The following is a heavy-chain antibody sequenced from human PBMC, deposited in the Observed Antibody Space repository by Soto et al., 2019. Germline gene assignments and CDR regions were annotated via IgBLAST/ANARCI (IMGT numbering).Heavy chain of an antibody. CDR3: ARCSYGHGGYYYGMDV. Sequence: QVQLVESGGGVVQPGRSLRLSCAASGFTFSSYAMHWVRQAPGKGLEWVAVISYDGSNKYYADSVKGRFTISRDNSKNTLYLQMNSLRAEDTAVYYCARCSYGHGGYYYGMDVWGQGTTVTVSS. D-gene: IGHD5-18*01. CDR1: GFTFSSYA. CDR2: ISYDGSNK. J-gene: IGHJ6*02. V-gene: IGHV3-30-3*01.